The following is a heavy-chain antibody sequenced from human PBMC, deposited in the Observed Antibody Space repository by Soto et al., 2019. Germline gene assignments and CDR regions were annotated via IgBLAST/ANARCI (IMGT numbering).Heavy chain of an antibody. CDR2: IYYSGST. CDR3: ARSYSSYVFHCLDS. Sequence: SETLSLTCSISNGSISSYYWSWIRQPPGKGLEWIGYIYYSGSTNYNPSLKSRVTISVDTSKNQFSLKLSSVTAADTAVYYCARSYSSYVFHCLDSWRQGSLVTVSS. CDR1: NGSISSYY. D-gene: IGHD6-6*01. V-gene: IGHV4-59*01. J-gene: IGHJ5*01.